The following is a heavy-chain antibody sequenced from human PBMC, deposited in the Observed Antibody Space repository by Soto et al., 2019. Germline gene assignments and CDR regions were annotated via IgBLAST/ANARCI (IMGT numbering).Heavy chain of an antibody. Sequence: QVQLVESGGGVVQPGRSLRLSCAASGFTFSSYAMHWVRQAPGKGLEWVAVISSDGSNKYYADSVKGRFTISRDNSKNTLYLQMNSLRAEDTAVYYCARSLSGGVFDPWGQGTLVTVSS. D-gene: IGHD2-15*01. V-gene: IGHV3-30-3*01. CDR2: ISSDGSNK. J-gene: IGHJ5*02. CDR3: ARSLSGGVFDP. CDR1: GFTFSSYA.